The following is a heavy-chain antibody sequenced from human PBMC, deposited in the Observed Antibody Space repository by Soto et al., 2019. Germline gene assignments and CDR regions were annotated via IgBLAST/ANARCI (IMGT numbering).Heavy chain of an antibody. J-gene: IGHJ6*03. D-gene: IGHD6-13*01. CDR1: SGSISSSNW. Sequence: TLSPTCAVSSGSISSSNWWSWVRQPPGEGLEWIGEIYHSGSTNYNPSLKSRVTISVDKSKNQFSLKLSSVTAADTAVYYCARDVIAAAGNYYYYYMDVWGKGTTVTVSS. V-gene: IGHV4-4*02. CDR2: IYHSGST. CDR3: ARDVIAAAGNYYYYYMDV.